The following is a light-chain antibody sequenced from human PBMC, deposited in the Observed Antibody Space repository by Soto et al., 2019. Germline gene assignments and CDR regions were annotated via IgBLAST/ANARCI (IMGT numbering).Light chain of an antibody. J-gene: IGLJ1*01. Sequence: QSVLTQPPSVSGAPGQRVTISCTGSSSNIGAGYGVHWYQQLPGTAPKVLIYGNSNRPSGVPDRFSGSKSGTSASLAITGLQAEDEADYYCQSYDSSLSGYVFGTGTKVTVL. CDR1: SSNIGAGYG. V-gene: IGLV1-40*01. CDR3: QSYDSSLSGYV. CDR2: GNS.